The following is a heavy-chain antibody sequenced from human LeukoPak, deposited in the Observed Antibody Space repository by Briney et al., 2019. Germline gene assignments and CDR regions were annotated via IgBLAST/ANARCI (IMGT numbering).Heavy chain of an antibody. D-gene: IGHD3-3*01. CDR3: ARENTIFGVVFFDY. V-gene: IGHV4-59*01. J-gene: IGHJ4*02. CDR2: IYYSGST. Sequence: SETLSLTCTVSGGSISNYYWSWIRQPPGKGLEWIGYIYYSGSTNYNPSLKSRVTISVDTSKNQFSLKLSSVTAADTAVYYCARENTIFGVVFFDYWGQGTLVTVSS. CDR1: GGSISNYY.